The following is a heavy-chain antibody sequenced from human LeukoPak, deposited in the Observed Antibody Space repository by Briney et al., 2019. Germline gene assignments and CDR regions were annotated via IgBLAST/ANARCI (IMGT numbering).Heavy chain of an antibody. CDR1: GYSFTSYW. D-gene: IGHD6-13*01. CDR3: ARHKAAAGTTGWFDP. J-gene: IGHJ5*02. CDR2: IDPSDSYT. Sequence: GESLKISCKGSGYSFTSYWISWVRQMPGKGLEWMGRIDPSDSYTNYSPSFQGHVTISADKSISTAYLQWSSLKASDTAMYYCARHKAAAGTTGWFDPWGQGTLVTVSS. V-gene: IGHV5-10-1*01.